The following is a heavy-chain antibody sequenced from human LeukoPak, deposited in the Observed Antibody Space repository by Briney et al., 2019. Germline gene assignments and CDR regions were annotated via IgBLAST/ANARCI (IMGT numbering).Heavy chain of an antibody. CDR1: GFTFSSYA. CDR3: AKGTVWFGESTTFDY. CDR2: ISGSGDT. D-gene: IGHD3-10*01. J-gene: IGHJ4*02. Sequence: PGGSLRLSCAASGFTFSSYAMGWVRQAPGKGLEWVSAISGSGDTYYADSVKGRFTISRDNSKNTLYLQMNSLRAEDTAVYYCAKGTVWFGESTTFDYWGQGTLVTVSS. V-gene: IGHV3-23*01.